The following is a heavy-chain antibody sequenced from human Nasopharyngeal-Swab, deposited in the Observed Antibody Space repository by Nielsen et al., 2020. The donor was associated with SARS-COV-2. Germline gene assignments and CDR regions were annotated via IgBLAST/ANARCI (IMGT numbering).Heavy chain of an antibody. V-gene: IGHV7-4-1*02. CDR2: INTNTGNP. J-gene: IGHJ6*02. Sequence: ASVKVSCEASGYTFTRYALHWVRQAPGQGLEWMGWINTNTGNPTYAQGFTGRFVFSLDTSVSTAYLQISILKAEDTAVYYCARWNIAIQYYYYGMDVWGQGTTVTVSS. D-gene: IGHD2/OR15-2a*01. CDR3: ARWNIAIQYYYYGMDV. CDR1: GYTFTRYA.